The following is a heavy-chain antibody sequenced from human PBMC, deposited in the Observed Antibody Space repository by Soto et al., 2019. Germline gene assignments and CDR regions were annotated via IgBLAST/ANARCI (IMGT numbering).Heavy chain of an antibody. CDR3: ARHEWHPSFDY. Sequence: QLQLQESGPGLVKPSETLSLTCTVSGGSISSGSYYWDWVRQPPGKGLEWIGDINISVSTDYNPSLESRVSISIDTSKNQFSLRLDSVTAEDTALYYCARHEWHPSFDYWGQGTLVTVSS. D-gene: IGHD2-8*01. J-gene: IGHJ4*02. CDR1: GGSISSGSYY. CDR2: INISVST. V-gene: IGHV4-39*01.